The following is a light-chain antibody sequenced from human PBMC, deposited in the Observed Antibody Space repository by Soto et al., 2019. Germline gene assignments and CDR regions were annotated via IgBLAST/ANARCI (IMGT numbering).Light chain of an antibody. CDR3: SSYTSSSLYV. V-gene: IGLV2-14*01. CDR2: EVS. J-gene: IGLJ1*01. CDR1: SSDVGGYNS. Sequence: QSVLTQPASVSGSPGQSITISCTGTSSDVGGYNSVSWYQQHPGKAPKLIIYEVSNRPSGVPNRFSGSKSGNTASLTISGLQAEDEADYYCSSYTSSSLYVFGTGTKATVL.